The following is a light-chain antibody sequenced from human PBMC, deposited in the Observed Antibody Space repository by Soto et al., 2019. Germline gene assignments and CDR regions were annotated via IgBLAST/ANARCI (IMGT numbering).Light chain of an antibody. V-gene: IGKV2-28*01. CDR2: LGS. J-gene: IGKJ3*01. CDR3: MQALQTLLFT. Sequence: DLVMTQSPLSLPVTPGEPASISCRSSQSLLHSNGYNYLDWYLQKPGQSPQLLIYLGSNRASGVPDRFSGRGSGTDFTLKISRVEAEDVGVYYCMQALQTLLFTFGPGTKVDIK. CDR1: QSLLHSNGYNY.